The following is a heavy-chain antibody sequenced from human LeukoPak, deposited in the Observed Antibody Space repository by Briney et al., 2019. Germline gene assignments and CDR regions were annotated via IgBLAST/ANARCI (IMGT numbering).Heavy chain of an antibody. CDR2: ISGSGGST. V-gene: IGHV3-23*01. Sequence: GGSLRLSCAASGFTFSSYAMSWVRQAPGKGLEWVSAISGSGGSTYYADSVKGRFTISRDNSKNTLYLQMNSLRAEDTAVYYCARVRPATTLLYLNWFDPWGQGTLVTVSS. CDR1: GFTFSSYA. J-gene: IGHJ5*02. D-gene: IGHD2-8*01. CDR3: ARVRPATTLLYLNWFDP.